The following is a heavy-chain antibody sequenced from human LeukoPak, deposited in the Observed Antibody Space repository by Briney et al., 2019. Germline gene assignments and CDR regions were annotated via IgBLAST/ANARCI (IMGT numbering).Heavy chain of an antibody. CDR3: ARSTSTPYYYDSSGYKRRGDYFDY. J-gene: IGHJ4*02. Sequence: PSETLSLTCTVSGDSISSGSYYWSWIRPPAGKGLEWIGRIYTSGSTNYNPSLKSRVTMSVDTSKNQSSLKLSSVTAADTAVYYCARSTSTPYYYDSSGYKRRGDYFDYWGQGTLVTVSS. V-gene: IGHV4-61*02. D-gene: IGHD3-22*01. CDR2: IYTSGST. CDR1: GDSISSGSYY.